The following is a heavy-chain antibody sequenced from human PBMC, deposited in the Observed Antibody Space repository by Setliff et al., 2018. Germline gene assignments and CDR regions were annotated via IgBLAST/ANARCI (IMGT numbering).Heavy chain of an antibody. V-gene: IGHV1-3*01. CDR1: GYTFTSYA. J-gene: IGHJ6*02. D-gene: IGHD2-2*01. Sequence: GASVKVSCKASGYTFTSYAMHWVRQAPGQRLEWMGWINAGNGNTKYSQKFQGRVTITRDTSASTAYMELSSLRSEDTAVYYCARGLGYCSSTSCLSYGMDVWGQGTTVTVSS. CDR2: INAGNGNT. CDR3: ARGLGYCSSTSCLSYGMDV.